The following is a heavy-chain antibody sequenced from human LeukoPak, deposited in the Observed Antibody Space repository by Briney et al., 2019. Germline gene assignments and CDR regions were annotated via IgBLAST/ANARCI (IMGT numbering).Heavy chain of an antibody. Sequence: ASVKVSCKTSGYTFTDYYMHWVRQAPGQGLEWLGWINPNSGGTNSAQKFQGRVTMTRDTSISTAYMELSRLRSDDTAVYYCAREGIAARRRYNWFDPWGQGTLVTVSS. CDR2: INPNSGGT. V-gene: IGHV1-2*02. CDR1: GYTFTDYY. CDR3: AREGIAARRRYNWFDP. J-gene: IGHJ5*02. D-gene: IGHD6-6*01.